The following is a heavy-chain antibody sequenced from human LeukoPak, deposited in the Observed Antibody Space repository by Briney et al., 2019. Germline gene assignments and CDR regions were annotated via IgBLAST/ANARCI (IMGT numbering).Heavy chain of an antibody. CDR3: ARSSSSWFDY. J-gene: IGHJ4*02. V-gene: IGHV4-59*01. CDR1: GGSISSYY. Sequence: SETLSLTCTVSGGSISSYYWSWIRQPPGKGLEWIGYIYYSGSTNYNPSLKSRVTISVDTSKNQFSLKLSSVTAADTAVYYCARSSSSWFDYWGQGTLVTVSS. CDR2: IYYSGST. D-gene: IGHD6-13*01.